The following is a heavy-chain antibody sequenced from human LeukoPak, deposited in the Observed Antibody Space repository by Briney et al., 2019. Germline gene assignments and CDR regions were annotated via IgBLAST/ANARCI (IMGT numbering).Heavy chain of an antibody. CDR3: ARGVRYYDFWSGTNHYGMGV. V-gene: IGHV1-8*01. CDR1: GYTFTSYD. Sequence: ASVKVSGKASGYTFTSYDINWVRQATGQGLEWMGWMNPNSGNTGYAQKFQGRVTMTRNTSISTAYMELSSLRSEDTAVYYCARGVRYYDFWSGTNHYGMGVWGQGTTVTVSS. D-gene: IGHD3-3*01. CDR2: MNPNSGNT. J-gene: IGHJ6*02.